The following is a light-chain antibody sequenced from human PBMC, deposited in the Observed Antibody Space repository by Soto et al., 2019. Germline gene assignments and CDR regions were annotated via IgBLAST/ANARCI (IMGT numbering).Light chain of an antibody. CDR3: QQYENRPT. CDR2: DAS. J-gene: IGKJ5*01. V-gene: IGKV1-33*01. CDR1: QNINNY. Sequence: DIQMTQSPSSLSASVGDRVTITCQASQNINNYLNWYQQKPGRAPKLLIYDASNLEAGVPSRFRGSGSGTDFTFTISRLQPEDIATYYCQQYENRPTFAQGTRLEIK.